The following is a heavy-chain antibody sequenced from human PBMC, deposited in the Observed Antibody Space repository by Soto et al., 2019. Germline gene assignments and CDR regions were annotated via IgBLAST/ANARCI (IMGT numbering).Heavy chain of an antibody. J-gene: IGHJ5*02. CDR3: ARGYSGSDRDGNWFDP. D-gene: IGHD5-12*01. CDR2: TYYRSKWYN. CDR1: GDSVSSNSAA. Sequence: SQTLSLTCAISGDSVSSNSAAWNWIRQSPSRGLEWLGRTYYRSKWYNDYAVSVKSRITINPDTSKNKFSLQLNSVTPEDTAVYYCARGYSGSDRDGNWFDPWGQGTLVTVSS. V-gene: IGHV6-1*01.